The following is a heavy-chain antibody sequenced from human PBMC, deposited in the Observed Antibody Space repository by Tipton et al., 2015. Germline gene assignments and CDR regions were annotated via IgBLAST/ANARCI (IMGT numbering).Heavy chain of an antibody. CDR2: IQYSGGT. D-gene: IGHD2-15*01. V-gene: IGHV4-59*04. J-gene: IGHJ4*02. CDR1: SDSINKYY. Sequence: TLSLTCTVSSDSINKYYWSWIRQPPGKELQWIGYIQYSGGTNYNPSLESRVTISVDTSKSQFSLTVHSVTAADTAFYFCAWIRNDHGGWYADSWGQGTLVIVSS. CDR3: AWIRNDHGGWYADS.